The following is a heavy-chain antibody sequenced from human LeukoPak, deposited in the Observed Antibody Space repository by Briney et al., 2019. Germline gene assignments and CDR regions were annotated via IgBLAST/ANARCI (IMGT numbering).Heavy chain of an antibody. CDR1: GFTFSSYG. V-gene: IGHV3-33*08. CDR3: ARDHRAAAAVPFDY. CDR2: IWYDGSNK. J-gene: IGHJ4*02. D-gene: IGHD6-13*01. Sequence: GGSLRLSCAASGFTFSSYGMHWVRQAPGKGLEWVSVIWYDGSNKYYADSVKGRFTISRDNSKTTMYLQMNSLRAEDTAVYYFARDHRAAAAVPFDYWGQGTLVSVSS.